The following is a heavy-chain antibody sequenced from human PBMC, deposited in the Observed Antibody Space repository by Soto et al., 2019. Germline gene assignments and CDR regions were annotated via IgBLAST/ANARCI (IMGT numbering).Heavy chain of an antibody. CDR1: GGSFSGYY. D-gene: IGHD2-21*02. CDR3: ARAVNVLCGGDCYAPLDY. Sequence: QVQLQQWGAGLLKPSETLSLTCAVYGGSFSGYYWSWIRQPPGKGLEWIGEINHSGSTNYNPSLKSRVTISVDTSKNQFSLKLSSVTAADTAVYYCARAVNVLCGGDCYAPLDYWGQGTLVTVSS. V-gene: IGHV4-34*01. CDR2: INHSGST. J-gene: IGHJ4*02.